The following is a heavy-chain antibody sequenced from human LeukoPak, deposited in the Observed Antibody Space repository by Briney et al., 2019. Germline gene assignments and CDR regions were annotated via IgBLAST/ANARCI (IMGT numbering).Heavy chain of an antibody. Sequence: GGSLRLSCAASGCTFSSYAMNWLRQAPGRGREWVSYISSSSSAIYYADSVKGRFTISRDNAKNSLYLQMNSLRDEDTAVYYCARDRAGPDYWGQGTLVTVSS. CDR2: ISSSSSAI. V-gene: IGHV3-48*02. J-gene: IGHJ4*02. CDR1: GCTFSSYA. CDR3: ARDRAGPDY. D-gene: IGHD3-10*01.